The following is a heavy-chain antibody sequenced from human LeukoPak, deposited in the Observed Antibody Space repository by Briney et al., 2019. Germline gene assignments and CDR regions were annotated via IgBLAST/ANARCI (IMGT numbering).Heavy chain of an antibody. CDR2: IRYDGSNK. CDR3: AKAPSAYYYDSSGPMGLDY. V-gene: IGHV3-30*02. CDR1: GFTFSSYG. J-gene: IGHJ4*02. Sequence: GGSLRLSCASSGFTFSSYGMHWVRQAPGKGLEWVAFIRYDGSNKYYADSVKGRFTISRDNSKNTLYLQMNTLRAEDTAVYYRAKAPSAYYYDSSGPMGLDYWGQGTLVTVSS. D-gene: IGHD3-22*01.